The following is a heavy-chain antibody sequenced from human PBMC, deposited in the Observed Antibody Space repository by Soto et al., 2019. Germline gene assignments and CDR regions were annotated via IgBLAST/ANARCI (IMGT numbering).Heavy chain of an antibody. V-gene: IGHV3-9*01. CDR1: GFTFDDYA. CDR3: AKDIRWLEYAFDI. Sequence: GGSLRLSCAASGFTFDDYAMHWVRQAPGKGLEWVSGISWNSGSIGYADSVKGRFTISRDNAKNSLYLQMNSLRAEDTALYYCAKDIRWLEYAFDIWGQGTMVTVSS. CDR2: ISWNSGSI. J-gene: IGHJ3*02. D-gene: IGHD4-17*01.